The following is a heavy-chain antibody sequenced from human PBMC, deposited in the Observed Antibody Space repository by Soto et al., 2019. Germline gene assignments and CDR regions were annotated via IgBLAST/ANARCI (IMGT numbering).Heavy chain of an antibody. V-gene: IGHV3-74*01. J-gene: IGHJ4*02. Sequence: GGSLRLSCAASGFTFSSYWMHWVRQAPGKGLVWVSRINSDGSSTSYADSVKGRFTISRDNAKNTLYLQMNSLRAEDTAVYYCAIRASYYDSSGYFDEWGQGTLVTVSS. D-gene: IGHD3-22*01. CDR2: INSDGSST. CDR3: AIRASYYDSSGYFDE. CDR1: GFTFSSYW.